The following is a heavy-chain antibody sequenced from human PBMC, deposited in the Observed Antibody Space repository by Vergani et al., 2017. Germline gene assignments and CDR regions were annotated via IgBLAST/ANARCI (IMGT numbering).Heavy chain of an antibody. CDR3: VRDPDYSTFDS. D-gene: IGHD4-11*01. J-gene: IGHJ4*02. CDR1: GFTFSAYS. Sequence: EVQLLQSGGGVVQPGGSLRLSCAASGFTFSAYSMNWVRQTPGKGLEWISYIGVSDNSIYYADSVMGRFAISRDNARNLLFLQMNSLRADDSALYFCVRDPDYSTFDSWGQGTLVTVS. CDR2: IGVSDNSI. V-gene: IGHV3-48*01.